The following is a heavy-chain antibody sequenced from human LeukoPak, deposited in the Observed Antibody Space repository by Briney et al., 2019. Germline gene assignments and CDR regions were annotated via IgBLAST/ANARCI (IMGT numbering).Heavy chain of an antibody. V-gene: IGHV3-66*01. CDR2: IYSGGST. CDR1: GFTVSSNY. J-gene: IGHJ4*02. D-gene: IGHD4-17*01. Sequence: PGGSLRLSCAASGFTVSSNYMSWVRQAPGKGLEWVSVIYSGGSTYYADSVKGRFTISKDNSKNTLYLQMNSLRAEDTAVYYCARDLRAFFDYWGQGTLVTVSS. CDR3: ARDLRAFFDY.